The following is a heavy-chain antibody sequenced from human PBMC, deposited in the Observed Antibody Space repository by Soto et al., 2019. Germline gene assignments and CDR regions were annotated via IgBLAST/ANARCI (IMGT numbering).Heavy chain of an antibody. J-gene: IGHJ4*02. Sequence: SVKEYFKDSGGPFSSYAISLVRQAPGQGLEWMGGIIPMFGTANYAQKFQGRVTITADESTSTAYMELSSLRSEDTAVYYCASDAQAFEGVVTFDYWGQGTMVTGSS. CDR1: GGPFSSYA. V-gene: IGHV1-69*13. CDR2: IIPMFGTA. CDR3: ASDAQAFEGVVTFDY. D-gene: IGHD3-3*01.